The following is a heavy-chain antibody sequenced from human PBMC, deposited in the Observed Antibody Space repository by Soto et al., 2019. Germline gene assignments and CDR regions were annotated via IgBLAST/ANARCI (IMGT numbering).Heavy chain of an antibody. CDR2: INAGNGDT. J-gene: IGHJ5*02. V-gene: IGHV1-3*01. Sequence: ASVKVPCKASGYTFTAYALHWVRQAPGHRLEWMGWINAGNGDTKYSQKFQDRVTINRDTSASTVYMEMSSPRSEDTTVCYCAKDPNCFDPWGQGTLVTVSS. CDR1: GYTFTAYA. CDR3: AKDPNCFDP.